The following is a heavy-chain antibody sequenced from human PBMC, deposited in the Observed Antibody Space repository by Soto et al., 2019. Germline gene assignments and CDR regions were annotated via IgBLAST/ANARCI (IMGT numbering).Heavy chain of an antibody. J-gene: IGHJ5*02. CDR3: ARANIAAAGTIFDP. V-gene: IGHV4-61*08. CDR1: GDSVSSGAYY. CDR2: IYYNAIT. D-gene: IGHD6-13*01. Sequence: QVKLQESGPGLVKPSETLSLTCTVSGDSVSSGAYYWSWVRQPPGKGLEWIGYIYYNAITNYNPSRKIRVTILEDTSKSEISLTLNSVTAADTAVYYCARANIAAAGTIFDPWGQGVLVTVSA.